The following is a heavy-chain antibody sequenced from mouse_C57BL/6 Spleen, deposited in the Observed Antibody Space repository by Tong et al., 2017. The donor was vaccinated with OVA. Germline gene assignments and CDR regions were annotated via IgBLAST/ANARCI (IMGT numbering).Heavy chain of an antibody. CDR3: ARPYGSSYYAMDY. Sequence: VQLQQSGPELVKPGASVKLSCKASGYTFTSYWMHWVKQRPGQGLEWIGYINPSSGYTKYNEKFKGKATLTADTSSSTAYMQLSSLTSEDSAVYYCARPYGSSYYAMDYWGQGTSVTVSS. CDR1: GYTFTSYW. D-gene: IGHD1-1*01. V-gene: IGHV1-7*01. J-gene: IGHJ4*01. CDR2: INPSSGYT.